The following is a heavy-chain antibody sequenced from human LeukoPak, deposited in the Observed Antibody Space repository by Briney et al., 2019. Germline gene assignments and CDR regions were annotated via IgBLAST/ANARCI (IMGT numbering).Heavy chain of an antibody. CDR1: GGSISNYY. J-gene: IGHJ4*02. CDR3: ARADYGDYSFDY. D-gene: IGHD4-17*01. V-gene: IGHV4-59*01. Sequence: SETLSLTCTVSGGSISNYYWSWIRQPPGKGLEWIGYIYYSGSTNYNPSLKSRVTISLDTSKNQFSLKLSSVTAADTAVYYCARADYGDYSFDYWGQGTLVTVSS. CDR2: IYYSGST.